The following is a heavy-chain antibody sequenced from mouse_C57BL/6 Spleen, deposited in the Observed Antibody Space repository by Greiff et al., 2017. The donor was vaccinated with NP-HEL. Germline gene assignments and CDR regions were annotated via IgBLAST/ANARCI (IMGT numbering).Heavy chain of an antibody. J-gene: IGHJ2*01. V-gene: IGHV1-64*01. Sequence: VQLQQPGAELVKPGPSVKLSCKASGYTFTSYWMHWVKQRPGQGLEWIGMIHPISGSTNYNEKFKSKATLTVDKSSSTAYMQLSSLTSEDSAVYYCAGNWFFGYWGQGTTLTVST. CDR3: AGNWFFGY. CDR2: IHPISGST. D-gene: IGHD4-1*01. CDR1: GYTFTSYW.